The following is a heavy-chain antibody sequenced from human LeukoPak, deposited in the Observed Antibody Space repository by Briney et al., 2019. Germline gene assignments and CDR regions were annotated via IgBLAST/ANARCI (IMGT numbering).Heavy chain of an antibody. CDR2: IYYSGST. CDR3: AMSAADPTNFDY. CDR1: GGSISSSSYY. V-gene: IGHV4-39*01. D-gene: IGHD6-13*01. J-gene: IGHJ4*02. Sequence: PSETLSLTCTVSGGSISSSSYYWGWIRQPPGKGLEWIGSIYYSGSTYYNPSLKSRVTISVDTSKNQFSLKLSSVTAADTAVYYCAMSAADPTNFDYWGQGTLVTVSS.